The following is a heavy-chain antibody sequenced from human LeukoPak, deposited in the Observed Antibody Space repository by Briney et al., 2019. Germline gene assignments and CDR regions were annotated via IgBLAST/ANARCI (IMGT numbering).Heavy chain of an antibody. D-gene: IGHD3-16*01. Sequence: PSETLSLTCTVSGGSISSYYWSWIRQPAGKGLEWIGRIYTSGSTNYNPSLKSRVTMPVDTSKNQFSLKLSSVTAADTAVYYCARDVRYDYVWGSSDNWFDPWGQGTLVTVSS. V-gene: IGHV4-4*07. CDR1: GGSISSYY. CDR3: ARDVRYDYVWGSSDNWFDP. J-gene: IGHJ5*02. CDR2: IYTSGST.